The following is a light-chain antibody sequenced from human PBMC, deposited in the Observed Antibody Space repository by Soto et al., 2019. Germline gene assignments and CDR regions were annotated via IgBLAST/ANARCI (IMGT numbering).Light chain of an antibody. V-gene: IGKV3-20*01. CDR1: QSVSNNY. CDR3: QQYNSYSWT. CDR2: GAS. Sequence: EIVLTQSPVTLSLSPGERATLSCRASQSVSNNYLAWYQQKPGQAPRLLIYGASNRATGIPDRFSGSGSGTEFTLTISSLQPDDFATYYCQQYNSYSWTLGQGTKVDIK. J-gene: IGKJ1*01.